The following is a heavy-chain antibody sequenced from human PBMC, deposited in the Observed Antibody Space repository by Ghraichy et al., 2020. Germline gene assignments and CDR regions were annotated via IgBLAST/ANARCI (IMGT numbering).Heavy chain of an antibody. J-gene: IGHJ3*02. V-gene: IGHV3-66*01. CDR3: ARVGHSNSWGYAFDI. CDR1: GVIVSSNY. Sequence: LSLTCAASGVIVSSNYMSWVRQAPGKGLEWVSVVYSGGSTFYADSVKGRFTISRDNSKNTLYLQMNSLRAEDTAVYYCARVGHSNSWGYAFDIWGQGTMVTVSS. D-gene: IGHD2-2*01. CDR2: VYSGGST.